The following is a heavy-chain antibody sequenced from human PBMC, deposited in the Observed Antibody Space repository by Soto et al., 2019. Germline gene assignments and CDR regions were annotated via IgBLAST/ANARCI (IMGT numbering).Heavy chain of an antibody. CDR2: IIPIFGTA. Sequence: QVQLVQSGAEVKKPGSSVKVSCQASGGTFSSYAISWVRQAPGQGLEWMGGIIPIFGTANYAQKFQGRVTIIADESTNTAYMEMSSMRSEDTAVYYCAPESRYCSGGICYFLPGIEYWCPGTLVPFSS. V-gene: IGHV1-69*12. D-gene: IGHD2-15*01. CDR1: GGTFSSYA. CDR3: APESRYCSGGICYFLPGIEY. J-gene: IGHJ4*02.